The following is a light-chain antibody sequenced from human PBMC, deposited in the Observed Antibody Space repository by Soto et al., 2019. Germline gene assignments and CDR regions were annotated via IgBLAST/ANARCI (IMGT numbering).Light chain of an antibody. V-gene: IGKV1-5*03. CDR3: XQYNSYSET. Sequence: DIQMXQSPXXLXXSVGDXVTITCRASQSIXXWLAWYQQKPGKAPKLLIYKASSLESGVPSRFSGSGSGTEFTLTISSLQPDDXATYXXXQYNSYSETFGQGTKVEIK. J-gene: IGKJ1*01. CDR1: QSIXXW. CDR2: KAS.